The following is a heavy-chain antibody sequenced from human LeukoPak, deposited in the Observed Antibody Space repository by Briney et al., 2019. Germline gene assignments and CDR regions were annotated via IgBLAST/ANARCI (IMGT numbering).Heavy chain of an antibody. CDR1: GYTFTSYD. CDR3: ARGGYSYGYYYYGMDV. J-gene: IGHJ6*02. D-gene: IGHD5-18*01. CDR2: MNPTSGNT. Sequence: ASVKVSCKASGYTFTSYDINWVRQATGQGLEWMGWMNPTSGNTGYAQKFQGRVTMTRNTSISTAYMELSSLRSEDTAVYYCARGGYSYGYYYYGMDVWGQGTTVTVSS. V-gene: IGHV1-8*01.